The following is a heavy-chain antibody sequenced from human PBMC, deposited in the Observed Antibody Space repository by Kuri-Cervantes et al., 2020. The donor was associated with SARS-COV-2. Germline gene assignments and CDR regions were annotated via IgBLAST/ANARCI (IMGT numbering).Heavy chain of an antibody. CDR3: AREGNEDAFET. CDR2: ISYDGSSK. CDR1: GFIFSNYA. V-gene: IGHV3-30*04. J-gene: IGHJ3*02. Sequence: GESLKISCAASGFIFSNYAMHWVRQAPGKGLEWVASISYDGSSKDYADSVKGRLTISRDNSKNTLYLQMKSLRAEDTAVFYCAREGNEDAFETWGQGTRVTVSS.